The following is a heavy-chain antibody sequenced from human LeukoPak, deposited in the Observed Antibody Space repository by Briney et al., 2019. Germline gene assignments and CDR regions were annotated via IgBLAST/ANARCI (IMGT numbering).Heavy chain of an antibody. CDR1: GGSINSYY. V-gene: IGHV4-4*07. D-gene: IGHD4-23*01. CDR2: IYSSGSK. J-gene: IGHJ4*02. CDR3: ARGGKATVVTM. Sequence: SETLSLTRTLSGGSINSYYRIWIRPPAAKGLEWIGCIYSSGSKNYNPSLKRRVSTSVDTSKNQFSLRLTSVTAAGTAVYYCARGGKATVVTMWGQGILVTVSS.